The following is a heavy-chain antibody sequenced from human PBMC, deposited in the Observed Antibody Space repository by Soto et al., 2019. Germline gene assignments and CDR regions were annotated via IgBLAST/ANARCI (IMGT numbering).Heavy chain of an antibody. CDR3: AKGTYPASVAATPISNY. V-gene: IGHV1-69*13. CDR1: GGTFSSYA. D-gene: IGHD2-15*01. J-gene: IGHJ4*02. Sequence: SVKVSCKASGGTFSSYAISWVRQAPGQGLEWMGGIIPIFGTANYAQKFQGRVTITADESTSTAYMELSSLRSEDTAVYYCAKGTYPASVAATPISNYWGQGTLVTVSS. CDR2: IIPIFGTA.